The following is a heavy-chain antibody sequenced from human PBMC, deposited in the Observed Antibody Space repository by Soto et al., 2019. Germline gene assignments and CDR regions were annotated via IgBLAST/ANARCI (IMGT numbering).Heavy chain of an antibody. CDR2: VSVSGSS. Sequence: SETLSLTCTVSGDSISSYYWSWIRQPAGKGLEWIGRVSVSGSSNYNPSLKIRVTMSVDASRNRFSLRLSSVTAADTAMYYCAKDLPNSVVHRQIHFWGQGTLVTVSS. CDR3: AKDLPNSVVHRQIHF. J-gene: IGHJ4*02. D-gene: IGHD2-21*01. V-gene: IGHV4-4*07. CDR1: GDSISSYY.